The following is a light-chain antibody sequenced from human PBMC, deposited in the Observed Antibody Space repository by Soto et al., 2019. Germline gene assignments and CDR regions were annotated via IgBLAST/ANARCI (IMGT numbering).Light chain of an antibody. CDR2: DAS. V-gene: IGKV1-33*01. Sequence: DIQMTQSPSSLSASVGDRVTITCQASQDISNYLNWYQQKPGKAPKLLISDASSLETGVPSRFSGSGSGTDFTFTISSLQPEDIATYYCQQYANFPRTFGQGTKVEIK. J-gene: IGKJ1*01. CDR1: QDISNY. CDR3: QQYANFPRT.